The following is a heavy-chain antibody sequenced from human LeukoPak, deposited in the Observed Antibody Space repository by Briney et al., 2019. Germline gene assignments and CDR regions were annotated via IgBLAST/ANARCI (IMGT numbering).Heavy chain of an antibody. CDR3: ARDNSGWYYFDY. J-gene: IGHJ4*02. D-gene: IGHD6-19*01. CDR1: GFSFSSYS. Sequence: PGGSLRLSCAASGFSFSSYSMNWVRQAPGKGLEWVSSISSSSSYIYYADSVKGRFTISRDNAKNSLYLQMNSLRAEDTAVYYCARDNSGWYYFDYWGQGILVTVSS. V-gene: IGHV3-21*01. CDR2: ISSSSSYI.